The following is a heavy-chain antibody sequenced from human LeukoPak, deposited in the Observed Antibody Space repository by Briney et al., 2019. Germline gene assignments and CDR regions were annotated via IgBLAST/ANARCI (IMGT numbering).Heavy chain of an antibody. V-gene: IGHV1-46*01. Sequence: ASVKVSCKASGGTFSSYAISWVRQAPGQGLEWMGIINPSGGSTSYAQKFQGRVTMTRDTSTSTVYMELSSLRSEDTAVYYCARDRGDYYGSGSPWYFDYWGQGTLVTVSS. CDR3: ARDRGDYYGSGSPWYFDY. CDR1: GGTFSSYA. CDR2: INPSGGST. J-gene: IGHJ4*02. D-gene: IGHD3-10*01.